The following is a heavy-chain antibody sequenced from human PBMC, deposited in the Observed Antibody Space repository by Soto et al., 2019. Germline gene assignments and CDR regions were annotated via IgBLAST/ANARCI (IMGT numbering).Heavy chain of an antibody. J-gene: IGHJ4*02. V-gene: IGHV1-18*01. Sequence: HVQLVQSGGELKKPGASVKVSCNTSGYTFNTYFITWVRQAPGQGLEWMGWISPHNGNTNYAEKFQGRVTITADTITKTAYMELRNLRIDDTAVYYCARDTGNSFDYWGQGPPVPVSS. CDR1: GYTFNTYF. CDR2: ISPHNGNT. CDR3: ARDTGNSFDY.